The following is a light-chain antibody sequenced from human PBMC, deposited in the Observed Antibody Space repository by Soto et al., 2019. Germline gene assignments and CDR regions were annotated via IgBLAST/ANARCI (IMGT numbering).Light chain of an antibody. CDR1: SSNIGAGYD. J-gene: IGLJ1*01. V-gene: IGLV1-40*01. CDR3: GSWDSSLSAYV. CDR2: GNN. Sequence: QSVLTQPPSVSGAPGQSVTISCTGSSSNIGAGYDVHWYQHIPGTAPKLLIYGNNNRPSGVPDRFSGSKSVTSASLAITGLQAEDEADYYCGSWDSSLSAYVFGTGTKVTVL.